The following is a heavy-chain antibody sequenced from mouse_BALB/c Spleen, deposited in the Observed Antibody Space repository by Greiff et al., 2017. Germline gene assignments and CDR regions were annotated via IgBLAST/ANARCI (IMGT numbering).Heavy chain of an antibody. Sequence: VKLVESGPGLVQPSQSLSITCTVSGFSLTSYGVHWVRQSPGKGLEWLGVIWSGGSTDYNAAFISRLSISKDNSKSQVFFKMNSLQANDTAIYYCARNGNGKASMDYWGQGTSVTVSS. CDR2: IWSGGST. J-gene: IGHJ4*01. CDR1: GFSLTSYG. V-gene: IGHV2-2*02. CDR3: ARNGNGKASMDY. D-gene: IGHD1-1*01.